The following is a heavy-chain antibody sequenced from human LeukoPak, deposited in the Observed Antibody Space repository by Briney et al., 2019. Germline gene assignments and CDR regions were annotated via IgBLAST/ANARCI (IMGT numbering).Heavy chain of an antibody. V-gene: IGHV4-34*01. CDR2: INHSGST. D-gene: IGHD3-9*01. J-gene: IGHJ4*02. CDR3: ARGITDYDILTGLVQL. CDR1: GGSFSGYY. Sequence: PSETLSLTCAVYGGSFSGYYWSWIRQPPGKGLEWIGEINHSGSTNYNPSLKSRATISVDTSKNQFSLKLSSVTAADTAVYYCARGITDYDILTGLVQLWGQGTLVTVSS.